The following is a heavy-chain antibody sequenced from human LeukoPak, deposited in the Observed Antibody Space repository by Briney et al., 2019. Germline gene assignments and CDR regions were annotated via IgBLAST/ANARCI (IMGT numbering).Heavy chain of an antibody. D-gene: IGHD3-22*01. CDR2: ILFDGSKK. V-gene: IGHV3-30*02. CDR3: ARAVDKGTGYYMDF. J-gene: IGHJ4*02. Sequence: GGSLRLSCAASGFTFSHHGMHWVRQAPGKGLEWVAFILFDGSKKYFVDSVKGRITISRDNSKNAVSLQMNNLRTEDTAMYYCARAVDKGTGYYMDFWGQGTLVTVST. CDR1: GFTFSHHG.